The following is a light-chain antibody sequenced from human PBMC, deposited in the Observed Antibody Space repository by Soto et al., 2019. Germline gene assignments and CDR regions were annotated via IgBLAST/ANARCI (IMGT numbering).Light chain of an antibody. CDR3: MQATQFPHT. CDR2: KTS. CDR1: QSLLDSDVETS. J-gene: IGKJ2*01. V-gene: IGKV2-24*01. Sequence: VMTQTPLSSPVTLGQPASISCRSSQSLLDSDVETSLSWLQQRPGQPPRLLIYKTSSRFSGVPDRFSGSGAGTDFTLKISRVEVEDVGVYYCMQATQFPHTFGQGTKLEI.